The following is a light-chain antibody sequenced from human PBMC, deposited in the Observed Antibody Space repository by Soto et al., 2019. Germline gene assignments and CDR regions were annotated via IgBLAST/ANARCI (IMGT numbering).Light chain of an antibody. J-gene: IGLJ1*01. V-gene: IGLV2-11*01. CDR2: DVS. CDR1: SSDVGAYNY. CDR3: CSYAGSSLYV. Sequence: QSALTQPRSVSGSPGQSVTISCTGTSSDVGAYNYVSWYQQHPGKAPKVMIYDVSKRPSGVPDRFSGSKSGNTASLTISGLRAEDEADYYCCSYAGSSLYVFGTGTKLTVL.